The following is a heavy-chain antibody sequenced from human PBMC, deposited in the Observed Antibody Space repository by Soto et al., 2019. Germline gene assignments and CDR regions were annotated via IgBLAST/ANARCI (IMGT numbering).Heavy chain of an antibody. D-gene: IGHD5-18*01. Sequence: QVQLQESGPGLVKPSQTLSLTCTVSGGSISSGGYYWSWIRQHPGKGLEWIGYIYYSGSTYYNPSLKSRVTISVDTSKNQFSLKLSSVTAADTAVYYCARRMVDTAMARGYYFDYWGQGTLVTVSS. V-gene: IGHV4-31*03. CDR2: IYYSGST. CDR1: GGSISSGGYY. CDR3: ARRMVDTAMARGYYFDY. J-gene: IGHJ4*02.